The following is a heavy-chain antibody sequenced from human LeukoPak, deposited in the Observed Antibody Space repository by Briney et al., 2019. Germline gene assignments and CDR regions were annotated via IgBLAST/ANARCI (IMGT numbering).Heavy chain of an antibody. V-gene: IGHV4-61*01. Sequence: PSETLSLTRTVSGDSVSSGTYYWSWIRQPPGKGLEWIGYIYYSGSTNYNPSLKSRVTISIDTSKNQFSLKLSSVTAADTAVYYCARASSGRNYYYYDMDVWGQGTTVTVSS. CDR1: GDSVSSGTYY. CDR2: IYYSGST. CDR3: ARASSGRNYYYYDMDV. J-gene: IGHJ6*02. D-gene: IGHD6-6*01.